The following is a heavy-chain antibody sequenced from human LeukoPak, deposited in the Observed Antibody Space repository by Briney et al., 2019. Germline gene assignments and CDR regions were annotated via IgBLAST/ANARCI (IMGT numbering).Heavy chain of an antibody. D-gene: IGHD3-3*01. CDR3: ARHDNRYYDFWSGYYDY. Sequence: SETLSLTCTVSGGSISSSDYYWSWVRQPPGKGLEWIGEINHSGSTNYNPSLKSRVTISVDTSKSQFSLKLSSVTAADTAVYYCARHDNRYYDFWSGYYDYWGQGTLVTVSS. CDR1: GGSISSSDYY. V-gene: IGHV4-39*01. J-gene: IGHJ4*02. CDR2: INHSGST.